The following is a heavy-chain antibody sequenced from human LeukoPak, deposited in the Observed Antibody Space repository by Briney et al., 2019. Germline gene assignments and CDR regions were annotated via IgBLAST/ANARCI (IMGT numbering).Heavy chain of an antibody. CDR1: GFPFSSYA. V-gene: IGHV3-23*01. CDR2: ISGSGGST. CDR3: AKDGPYGSGSYYPDNWFDP. J-gene: IGHJ5*02. Sequence: GGSLRLSCAASGFPFSSYAMSWVRQAPGKGLEWVSAISGSGGSTYYADSVKGRFTISRDNSKNTLYLQMNSLRAEDTAVYYCAKDGPYGSGSYYPDNWFDPWGQGTLVTVSS. D-gene: IGHD3-10*01.